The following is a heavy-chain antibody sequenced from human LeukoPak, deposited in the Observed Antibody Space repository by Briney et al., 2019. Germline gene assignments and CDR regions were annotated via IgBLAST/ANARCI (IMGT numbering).Heavy chain of an antibody. CDR3: ARTADDRFDY. D-gene: IGHD3-3*01. CDR1: GGSIGSYY. J-gene: IGHJ4*02. Sequence: SETLSLTCTVSGGSIGSYYWSWIRQPPGKGLEWIGYIYYSGSTNYNPSLKSRVTISVDTSKNQFSLKLSSVTAADTAVYYCARTADDRFDYWGQGTLVTVSS. CDR2: IYYSGST. V-gene: IGHV4-59*01.